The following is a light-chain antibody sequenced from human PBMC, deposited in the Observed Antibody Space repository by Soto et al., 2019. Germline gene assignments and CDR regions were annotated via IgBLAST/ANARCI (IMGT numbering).Light chain of an antibody. Sequence: EIVLTQSPATLSLSPGERATLSCRASQSVSSSLVWYQQKPGQAPRLLIYDASNRATGIPARFSGSGSGTDFTLTISSLEPEDCAVYYCQQRTNWLGTFGQGTKLE. J-gene: IGKJ2*02. CDR1: QSVSSS. V-gene: IGKV3-11*01. CDR3: QQRTNWLGT. CDR2: DAS.